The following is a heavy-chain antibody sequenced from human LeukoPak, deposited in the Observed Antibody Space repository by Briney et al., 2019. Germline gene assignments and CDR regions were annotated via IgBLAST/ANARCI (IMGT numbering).Heavy chain of an antibody. V-gene: IGHV1-18*01. J-gene: IGHJ5*02. CDR3: ARGYCSGGSCYGGHRFDP. D-gene: IGHD2-15*01. CDR1: GYTFTSYG. CDR2: ISAYNGNT. Sequence: ASVKVSCKASGYTFTSYGISWVRQAPGQGLEWMGWISAYNGNTNYAQKLQGRITMTTDTSTSTAYMELRSLRSDDTAVYYCARGYCSGGSCYGGHRFDPWGQGTLVTVSS.